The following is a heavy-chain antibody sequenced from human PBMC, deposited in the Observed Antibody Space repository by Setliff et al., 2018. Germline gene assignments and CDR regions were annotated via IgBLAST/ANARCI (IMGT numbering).Heavy chain of an antibody. CDR3: ARYCGGDCYSDVHYYYGMGV. Sequence: SETLSLTCAVSGGPISSGGYSWSWIRQPPGKGLEWIGYIYHSGSTYYNPSLKSRVTISVDRSKNQFSLKLSSVTAADTAVYYCARYCGGDCYSDVHYYYGMGVWGQGTTVTVSS. J-gene: IGHJ6*02. CDR2: IYHSGST. CDR1: GGPISSGGYS. V-gene: IGHV4-30-2*01. D-gene: IGHD2-21*02.